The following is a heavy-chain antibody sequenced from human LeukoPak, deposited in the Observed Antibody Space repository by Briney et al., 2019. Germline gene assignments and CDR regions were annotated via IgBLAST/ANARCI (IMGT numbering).Heavy chain of an antibody. CDR2: ISWNSGRI. CDR3: AKAGPLYSYGEEEYFDY. V-gene: IGHV3-9*01. J-gene: IGHJ4*02. CDR1: GFTFDDYA. D-gene: IGHD5-18*01. Sequence: GGSLRLSCAASGFTFDDYAMHWVRQAPGKGLEWVSGISWNSGRIGYADSVKGRFTISRDNAKNSLYLQMNSLRAEDTALYYCAKAGPLYSYGEEEYFDYWGQGTLVTVSS.